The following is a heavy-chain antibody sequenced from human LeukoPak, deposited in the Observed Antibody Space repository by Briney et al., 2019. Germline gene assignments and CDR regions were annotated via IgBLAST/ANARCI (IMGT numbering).Heavy chain of an antibody. J-gene: IGHJ4*02. CDR2: ISSSSSYI. D-gene: IGHD3-16*02. CDR3: ARELGYYDYVWGSYRYTYFDY. V-gene: IGHV3-21*01. Sequence: GGSLRLSCAASGFTFSSYSMNWVRQAPGKGLEWVSSISSSSSYIYYADPVKGRFTISRDNAKNSLYLQMNSLRAEDTAVYYCARELGYYDYVWGSYRYTYFDYWGQGTLVTVSS. CDR1: GFTFSSYS.